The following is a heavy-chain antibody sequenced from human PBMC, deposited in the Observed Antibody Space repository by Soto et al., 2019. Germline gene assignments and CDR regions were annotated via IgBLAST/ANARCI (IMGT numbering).Heavy chain of an antibody. CDR1: GFTFSSYG. J-gene: IGHJ6*02. Sequence: QVQLVESGGGVVQPGRSLRLACAASGFTFSSYGMDWVRQAPGKGLEWVAVISSDGSNKYYADSVKGRFTISRDNSKNTLYLQMNSLRAEDTDVYYCAKDGSSGPVKFDSRTYYSYGMDVWGQGTTVTVSS. V-gene: IGHV3-30*18. CDR3: AKDGSSGPVKFDSRTYYSYGMDV. D-gene: IGHD3-10*01. CDR2: ISSDGSNK.